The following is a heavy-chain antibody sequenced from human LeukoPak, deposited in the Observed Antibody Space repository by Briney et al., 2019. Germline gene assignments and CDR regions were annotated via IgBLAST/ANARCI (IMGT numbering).Heavy chain of an antibody. CDR1: GFTFSSYS. CDR2: ISSSSSYI. D-gene: IGHD3-22*01. Sequence: GGSLRLSCAASGFTFSSYSMNWVRQAPGKGLEWVSSISSSSSYIYYADSVKGRFTISRDNSKNTLYLQMNSLRVEDTAVYYCARLANPSGYWDWGQGTLVTVSS. J-gene: IGHJ4*02. V-gene: IGHV3-21*04. CDR3: ARLANPSGYWD.